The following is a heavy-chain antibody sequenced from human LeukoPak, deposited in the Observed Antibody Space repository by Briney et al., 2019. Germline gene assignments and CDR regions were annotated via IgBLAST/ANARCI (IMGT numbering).Heavy chain of an antibody. CDR2: IYSGGST. V-gene: IGHV3-53*01. D-gene: IGHD2-15*01. J-gene: IGHJ4*02. CDR1: GFTVSSNY. Sequence: PGGSLRLSCAASGFTVSSNYMSWVRQAPGKGLEWVSVIYSGGSTYYADSVKGRFTISRDNSKNTLYLQMNSLGAEDTAVYYCARSGADTRDDYWGQGTLVTVSS. CDR3: ARSGADTRDDY.